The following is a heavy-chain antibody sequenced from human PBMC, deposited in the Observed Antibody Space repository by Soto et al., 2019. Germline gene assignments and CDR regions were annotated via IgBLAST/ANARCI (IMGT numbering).Heavy chain of an antibody. D-gene: IGHD3-9*01. CDR1: GYTFTSYG. V-gene: IGHV1-18*01. CDR2: ISAYNGNT. J-gene: IGHJ4*02. CDR3: ARVVTYYDILTGPQYYFDY. Sequence: ASVKVSCKASGYTFTSYGISWVRQAPGQGLEWMGWISAYNGNTNYAQKLQGRVTMTTDTSTSTAYMELRSLRSDDTAVYYCARVVTYYDILTGPQYYFDYWGQGTLVTVSS.